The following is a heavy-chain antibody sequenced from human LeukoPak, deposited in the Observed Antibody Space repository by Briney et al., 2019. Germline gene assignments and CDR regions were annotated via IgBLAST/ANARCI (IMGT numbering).Heavy chain of an antibody. J-gene: IGHJ4*02. D-gene: IGHD3-16*01. CDR2: IYYSGST. CDR1: GASISSGGYY. CDR3: ARVMGIGHFDY. V-gene: IGHV4-31*03. Sequence: SETPSLTCTVSGASISSGGYYWSWIRQHPGKGLEWIGYIYYSGSTYYKPSLKSRVTISVDKSQNQFSLKLSSVTAADTAVYYCARVMGIGHFDYWGQGTLVTVSS.